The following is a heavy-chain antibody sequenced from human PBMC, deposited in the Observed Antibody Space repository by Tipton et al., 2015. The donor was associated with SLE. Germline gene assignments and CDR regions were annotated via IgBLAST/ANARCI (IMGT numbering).Heavy chain of an antibody. V-gene: IGHV3-48*03. CDR2: ISSSGSTI. J-gene: IGHJ4*02. CDR1: GFTFSSYE. CDR3: AKGPLFDY. Sequence: SLRLSCAASGFTFSSYEMNWVRQAPGKGLEWVSYISSSGSTIYYAGSVKGRFTISRDNAKNSLYLQMNSLRAEDTALYYCAKGPLFDYWGQGTLVTVSS.